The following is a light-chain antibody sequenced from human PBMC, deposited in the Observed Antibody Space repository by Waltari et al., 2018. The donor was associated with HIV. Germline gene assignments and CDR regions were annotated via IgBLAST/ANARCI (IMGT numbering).Light chain of an antibody. CDR2: LGS. CDR1: QSLLHSNGYNY. CDR3: MQALQTPPWT. V-gene: IGKV2-28*01. J-gene: IGKJ1*01. Sequence: DIVMTQSPPSLPVTPGEPASIPCRSSQSLLHSNGYNYLDWYLQKPGQSPQLLIYLGSNRASGVPYRFSGSGSGTDFTLKISRVEAEDVGVYYCMQALQTPPWTFGQGTKVEIK.